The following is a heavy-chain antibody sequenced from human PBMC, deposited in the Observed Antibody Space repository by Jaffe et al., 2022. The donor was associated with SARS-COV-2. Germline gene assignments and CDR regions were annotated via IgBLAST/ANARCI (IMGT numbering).Heavy chain of an antibody. D-gene: IGHD3-22*01. CDR3: ARPTDSSNYYYVDL. J-gene: IGHJ5*02. CDR2: INYSGST. CDR1: GGSITSGSYD. Sequence: QLRLQESGPGLVKPSETLSLICTVSGGSITSGSYDWAWIRQPPGKGLEWIGSINYSGSTYYNPSLKTRVTISVDTAMNQFSLKLTSVTAADTAVYYCARPTDSSNYYYVDLWGQGTLVTVSS. V-gene: IGHV4-39*01.